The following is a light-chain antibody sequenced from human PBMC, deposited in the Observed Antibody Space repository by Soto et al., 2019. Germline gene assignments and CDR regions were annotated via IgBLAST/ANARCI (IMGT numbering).Light chain of an antibody. CDR2: TAS. Sequence: DIQMTQSPSSLSASVGDRVTITCRASQNIATYLNWYQQTPGKAPKLLIYTASTLQSGVPSRFSGSGSWTDFTRTISSLQPEDFSTVYCQQSYNTPLTVGGGTKVDIK. CDR3: QQSYNTPLT. V-gene: IGKV1-39*01. CDR1: QNIATY. J-gene: IGKJ4*01.